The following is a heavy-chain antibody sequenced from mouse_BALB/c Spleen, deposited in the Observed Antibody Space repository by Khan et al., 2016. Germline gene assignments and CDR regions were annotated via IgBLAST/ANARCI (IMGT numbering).Heavy chain of an antibody. D-gene: IGHD1-1*02. Sequence: VQLQQSGAELVKPGASVKLSCTASVFNIKDTYMHWVKQRPEQGLEWIGRIDPANGNTKYDPKFQGKATITADTSSNTAYLQLSSLTSEDTAVYSCESPLWYWGQGTLVTVSA. CDR1: VFNIKDTY. CDR3: ESPLWY. CDR2: IDPANGNT. V-gene: IGHV14-3*02. J-gene: IGHJ3*01.